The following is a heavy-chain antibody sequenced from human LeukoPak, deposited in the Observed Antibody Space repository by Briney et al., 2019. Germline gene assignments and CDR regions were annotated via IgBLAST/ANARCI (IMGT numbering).Heavy chain of an antibody. CDR2: INPNSGGT. J-gene: IGHJ4*02. V-gene: IGHV1-2*02. CDR1: GYTFTGYY. Sequence: ASVKVSCMASGYTFTGYYMYWVRPAPGQGLEWMGWINPNSGGTKYAQKFQGRVNMTRDTSIRTAYMELGRLRSDGTVVYYCAREGQVVPAAMWRYWGQGTLVTVSS. D-gene: IGHD2-2*01. CDR3: AREGQVVPAAMWRY.